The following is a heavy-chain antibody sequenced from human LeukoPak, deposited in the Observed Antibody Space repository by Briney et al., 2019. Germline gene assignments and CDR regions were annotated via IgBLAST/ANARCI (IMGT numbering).Heavy chain of an antibody. D-gene: IGHD5-24*01. CDR2: ISYDGSNK. CDR3: ARVDGWWLQLHYYYGMDV. Sequence: GGSLRLSCAASGFTFSMYWMSWVRQAPGKGLEWVAVISYDGSNKYYADSVKGRFTLSRDNSKNTLYLQMNSLRAEDTAVYYCARVDGWWLQLHYYYGMDVWGQGTTVTVSS. V-gene: IGHV3-30*03. CDR1: GFTFSMYW. J-gene: IGHJ6*02.